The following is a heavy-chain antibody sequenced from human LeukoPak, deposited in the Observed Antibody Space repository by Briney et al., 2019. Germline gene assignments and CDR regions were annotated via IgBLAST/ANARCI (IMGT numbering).Heavy chain of an antibody. J-gene: IGHJ5*02. D-gene: IGHD3-16*01. CDR1: GYTFTGYY. CDR2: INPNSGGT. V-gene: IGHV1-2*02. Sequence: ASVKVSCKASGYTFTGYYMHWVRQAPGQGLEWMGWINPNSGGTNYAQKFQGRVTMTSDTSINTAYMDVSVLRYDDTAVYYCARGRWADKFDPWGQGTLVTVSS. CDR3: ARGRWADKFDP.